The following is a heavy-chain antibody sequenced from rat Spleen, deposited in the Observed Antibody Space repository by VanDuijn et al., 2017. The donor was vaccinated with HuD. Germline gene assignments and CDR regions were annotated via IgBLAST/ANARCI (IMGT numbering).Heavy chain of an antibody. D-gene: IGHD1-4*01. CDR3: AKETGYNSYFDY. Sequence: EVQLVESGGGLVQPGRSLKLSCAASGFTFSDYNMAWVRQAPTKGLEWVASISYEGSSTYYRDSVKGRFTISRDNAKNTLYLQMDSLRSEDTATYYCAKETGYNSYFDYWGQGVMVTVSS. CDR2: ISYEGSST. CDR1: GFTFSDYN. J-gene: IGHJ2*01. V-gene: IGHV5-7*01.